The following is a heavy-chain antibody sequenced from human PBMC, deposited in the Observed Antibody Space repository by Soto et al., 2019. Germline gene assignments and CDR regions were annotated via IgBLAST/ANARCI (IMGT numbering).Heavy chain of an antibody. D-gene: IGHD4-17*01. CDR1: GYSFTSYW. CDR2: IYPGDSDT. Sequence: GESLKISCKGSGYSFTSYWIGWVRQIPGKGLEWMGIIYPGDSDTRYSPSFLGQVTISADKSISTAYLQWSSLKASDTAMYYCARPDLKGYGDYVHWGQGTLVTVSS. J-gene: IGHJ4*02. V-gene: IGHV5-51*01. CDR3: ARPDLKGYGDYVH.